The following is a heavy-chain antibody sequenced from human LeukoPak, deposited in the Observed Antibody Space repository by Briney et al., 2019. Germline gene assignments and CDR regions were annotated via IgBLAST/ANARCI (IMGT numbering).Heavy chain of an antibody. CDR3: ARDHELMHFDY. V-gene: IGHV3-33*01. Sequence: PGGSLRLSCAASGCTFSSYGMHWVRQAPGKGLEWVAVIWYDGSNKYYADSVKGRFTISRDNSKNTLYLQMNSLRAEDTAVYYCARDHELMHFDYWGQGTLVTVSS. CDR1: GCTFSSYG. CDR2: IWYDGSNK. D-gene: IGHD1-26*01. J-gene: IGHJ4*02.